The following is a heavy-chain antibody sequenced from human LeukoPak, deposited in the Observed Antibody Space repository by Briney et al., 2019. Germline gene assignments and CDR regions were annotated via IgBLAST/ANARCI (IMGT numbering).Heavy chain of an antibody. CDR2: IIPIFGTA. Sequence: SVKVSCKASGGTFSSYAISWVRQAPGQGLEWMGGIIPIFGTANYAQKFQGRVTITTDESTSTAYMELSSLGSEDTAVYYCARAGGYCSSTSCYSWFDPWGQGTLVTVSS. D-gene: IGHD2-2*01. CDR1: GGTFSSYA. J-gene: IGHJ5*02. CDR3: ARAGGYCSSTSCYSWFDP. V-gene: IGHV1-69*05.